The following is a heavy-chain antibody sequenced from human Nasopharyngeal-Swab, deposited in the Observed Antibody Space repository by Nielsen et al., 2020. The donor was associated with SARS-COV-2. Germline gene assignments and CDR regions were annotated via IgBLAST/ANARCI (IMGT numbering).Heavy chain of an antibody. Sequence: SETLSPTFSVSGGSISTSSYHWGWIRQSPGKGLEWIGIIYYSGSTFYNSSLKSRVTMSLDTTKNQFSLNLSSVTAADTAVYYCARHYYGDSLLRAFEYWGQGTLITVSS. J-gene: IGHJ4*02. D-gene: IGHD4-17*01. CDR2: IYYSGST. CDR3: ARHYYGDSLLRAFEY. V-gene: IGHV4-39*01. CDR1: GGSISTSSYH.